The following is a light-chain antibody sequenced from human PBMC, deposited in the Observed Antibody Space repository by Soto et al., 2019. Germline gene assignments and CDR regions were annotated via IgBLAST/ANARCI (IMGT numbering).Light chain of an antibody. CDR3: QQSYSSLRRT. Sequence: DIQMTQSPSSLSASVGDRVTITCRASQTIGFYLSWYQQKPGKAPNLLIYAAASLQSGVPSRFSGSGSGTDFTLTISSLQPEDFATYYCQQSYSSLRRTFGQGTKVEFK. CDR2: AAA. CDR1: QTIGFY. V-gene: IGKV1-39*01. J-gene: IGKJ1*01.